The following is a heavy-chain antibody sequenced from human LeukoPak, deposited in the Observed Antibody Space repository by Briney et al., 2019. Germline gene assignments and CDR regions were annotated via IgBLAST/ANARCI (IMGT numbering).Heavy chain of an antibody. CDR2: INPSGGST. Sequence: ASVEVSCKASGYTFTSYYMHWVRQAPGQGLEWMGIINPSGGSTSYAQKFQGRVTMTRDTSTSTVYMELSSLRSEDTAVYYCARWVEEDPLDDAFDIWGQGTMVTVSS. J-gene: IGHJ3*02. CDR1: GYTFTSYY. V-gene: IGHV1-46*01. D-gene: IGHD2-15*01. CDR3: ARWVEEDPLDDAFDI.